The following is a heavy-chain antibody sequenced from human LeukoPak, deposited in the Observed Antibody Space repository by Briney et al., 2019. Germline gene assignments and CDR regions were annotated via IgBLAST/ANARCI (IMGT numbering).Heavy chain of an antibody. D-gene: IGHD2-8*01. CDR1: GFTFSNYW. CDR3: ARGPVMDFAFDI. V-gene: IGHV3-7*01. J-gene: IGHJ3*02. CDR2: IKTDGSEK. Sequence: GGSLRLSCEGSGFTFSNYWMGWVRQAPGKGLQWVANIKTDGSEKYYVDSVKGRFSISRDNAKNSLFLQINSLRVEDTAVYYCARGPVMDFAFDIWGQGTMVTVSS.